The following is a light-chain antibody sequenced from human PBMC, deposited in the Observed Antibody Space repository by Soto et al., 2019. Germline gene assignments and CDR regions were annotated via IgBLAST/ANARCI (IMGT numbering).Light chain of an antibody. CDR1: SSDVGSYNL. J-gene: IGLJ1*01. CDR3: CSYAGSSTLNV. V-gene: IGLV2-23*02. Sequence: QSALTQPASVSGSPGQSVTISCTGTSSDVGSYNLVSWYQQHPGKAPKLMIYEVSKRPSGVSNRFSGSKSGNTASLTISGLQAEDEADYSCCSYAGSSTLNVFGTGTKVTVL. CDR2: EVS.